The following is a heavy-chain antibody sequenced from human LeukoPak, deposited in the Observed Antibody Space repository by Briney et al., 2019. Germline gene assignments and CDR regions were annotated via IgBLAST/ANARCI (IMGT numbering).Heavy chain of an antibody. CDR2: INHSGST. V-gene: IGHV4-34*01. CDR3: ARTMVRGVTYYYYGMDV. CDR1: GGSFSGYY. D-gene: IGHD3-10*01. Sequence: SETLSLTCAVYGGSFSGYYWSWIRQPPGKGLEWIGEINHSGSTNYNPSLKSRVTISVDTSKNQFSLKLSSVTAADTAVYYCARTMVRGVTYYYYGMDVWGQGTTVTVSS. J-gene: IGHJ6*02.